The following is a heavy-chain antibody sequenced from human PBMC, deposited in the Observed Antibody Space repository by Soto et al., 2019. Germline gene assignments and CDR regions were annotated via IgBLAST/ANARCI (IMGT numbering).Heavy chain of an antibody. CDR1: GFTFSDYY. CDR2: ISSSGSTI. Sequence: GGSLRLSCAASGFTFSDYYISWIRQAPGKGLEWVSYISSSGSTIYYADSVKGRFTISRDNAKNSLYLQMNSLRAEDTAVYYCARRNWNYTSGSRHHDYWGQGTLVTVSS. D-gene: IGHD1-7*01. CDR3: ARRNWNYTSGSRHHDY. J-gene: IGHJ4*02. V-gene: IGHV3-11*01.